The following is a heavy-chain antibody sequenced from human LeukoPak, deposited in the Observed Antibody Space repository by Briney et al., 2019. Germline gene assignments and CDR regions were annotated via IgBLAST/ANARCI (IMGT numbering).Heavy chain of an antibody. CDR1: GGSISSYY. J-gene: IGHJ4*02. Sequence: SETLSLTCTVSGGSISSYYWSWIRQPAGKGLEWIGRIYTTGSTNYNPSLKSRVTMSVDTSKNQFSLKLSSVTAADTAVYYCARVSLTGYYPYFDYWGQGTLVTVSS. D-gene: IGHD3-9*01. CDR2: IYTTGST. V-gene: IGHV4-4*07. CDR3: ARVSLTGYYPYFDY.